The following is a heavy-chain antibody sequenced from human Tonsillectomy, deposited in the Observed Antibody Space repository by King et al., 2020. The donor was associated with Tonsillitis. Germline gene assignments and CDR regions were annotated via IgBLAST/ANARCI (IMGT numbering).Heavy chain of an antibody. Sequence: VQLVESGGGLVKPGGSLRLSCAASGFTFSSYSMNWVRQAPGKGLEWVSSISSSSSYIYYADSVKGRFTISRDNAKNSLYRLMNSLRAEDTAVYYCARDRLGYWDFWSGYYRDNYGMDVWGQGTTVTVSS. CDR2: ISSSSSYI. CDR1: GFTFSSYS. V-gene: IGHV3-21*01. J-gene: IGHJ6*02. CDR3: ARDRLGYWDFWSGYYRDNYGMDV. D-gene: IGHD3-3*01.